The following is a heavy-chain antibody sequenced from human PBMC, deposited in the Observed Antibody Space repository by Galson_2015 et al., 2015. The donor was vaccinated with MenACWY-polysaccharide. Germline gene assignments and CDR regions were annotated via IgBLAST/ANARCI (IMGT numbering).Heavy chain of an antibody. CDR1: GYSISSGYY. J-gene: IGHJ4*02. D-gene: IGHD1-26*01. V-gene: IGHV4-38-2*01. CDR3: ARVEKYSGSYYILH. CDR2: IYHSGST. Sequence: ETLSLTCAVSGYSISSGYYWGWIRQPPGKGLEWIGSIYHSGSTYYNPSLQSRVTISVDTSKNQFSLKLSSVTAADTAVYYCARVEKYSGSYYILHWGQGTLVTVSS.